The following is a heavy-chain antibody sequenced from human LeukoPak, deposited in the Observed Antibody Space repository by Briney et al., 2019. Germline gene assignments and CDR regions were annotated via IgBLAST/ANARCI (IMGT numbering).Heavy chain of an antibody. V-gene: IGHV4-39*01. CDR2: IYYSGST. CDR1: GGSISSSDYF. J-gene: IGHJ3*02. D-gene: IGHD5-24*01. Sequence: SETLSLTCTVSGGSISSSDYFWGWIRQPPGKGLEWIGSIYYSGSTYYNPSLESRVTISVDTSKNQFSLKLRSVIAADTAVYYCARTRDGYNYTGAFNIWGQGTLLTVSS. CDR3: ARTRDGYNYTGAFNI.